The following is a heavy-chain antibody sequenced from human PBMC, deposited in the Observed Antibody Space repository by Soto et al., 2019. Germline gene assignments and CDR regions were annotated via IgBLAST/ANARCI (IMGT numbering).Heavy chain of an antibody. D-gene: IGHD3-9*01. CDR3: AKNYDILVAPPYGMDV. CDR1: GFTFSAYG. CDR2: ISYDGSNK. Sequence: GSLRLSCAASGFTFSAYGMHWVRQAPGKGLEWVAVISYDGSNKYYADSVKGRFTISRDNSKNTLYLQMNSLRAEDTAVYYCAKNYDILVAPPYGMDVWGQGTTVTVSS. J-gene: IGHJ6*02. V-gene: IGHV3-30*18.